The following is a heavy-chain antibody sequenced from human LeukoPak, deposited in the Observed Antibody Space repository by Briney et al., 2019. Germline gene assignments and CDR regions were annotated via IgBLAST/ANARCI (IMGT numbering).Heavy chain of an antibody. Sequence: SETLSLTCTVSGGSISSYDWSWIRQPPGKGLEWIAYIHDSGSTNYNPSLKSRVTMSVDTSKNQFSLKLSSVTAADTAVYYCARGGIGNAFDIWGQGTMVTVSS. CDR1: GGSISSYD. D-gene: IGHD3-16*01. CDR2: IHDSGST. V-gene: IGHV4-59*12. J-gene: IGHJ3*02. CDR3: ARGGIGNAFDI.